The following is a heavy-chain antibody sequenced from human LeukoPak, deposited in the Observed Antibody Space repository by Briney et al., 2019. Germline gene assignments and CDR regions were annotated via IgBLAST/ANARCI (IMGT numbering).Heavy chain of an antibody. CDR3: GRGKSPAAVDD. Sequence: GGSLRLSCAASGFIFSNYYMHWVRQAPGKGLVWVSHINSDGSNINYADSVKGRFTISRDNAKNTLYLQMNSLRVEDTALYYCGRGKSPAAVDDWGQGTLVTVPS. J-gene: IGHJ4*02. CDR1: GFIFSNYY. D-gene: IGHD2-2*01. V-gene: IGHV3-74*01. CDR2: INSDGSNI.